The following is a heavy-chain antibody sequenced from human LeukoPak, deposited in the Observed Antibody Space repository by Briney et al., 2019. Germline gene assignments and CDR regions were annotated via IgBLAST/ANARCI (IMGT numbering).Heavy chain of an antibody. Sequence: SETLSLTCTVSDDSISTYYWSWIRQPPGKGLEWIGYIYYSGSTNCNPSLKSRVTISVDTSKNQFSLKLSSVTAADTAVHYCAGGWIQPGAFDIWGQGTMVTVSS. CDR2: IYYSGST. CDR3: AGGWIQPGAFDI. CDR1: DDSISTYY. J-gene: IGHJ3*02. D-gene: IGHD5-18*01. V-gene: IGHV4-59*12.